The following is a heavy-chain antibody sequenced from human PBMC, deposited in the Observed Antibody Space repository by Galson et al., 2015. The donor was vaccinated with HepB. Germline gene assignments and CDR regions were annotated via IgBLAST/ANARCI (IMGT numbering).Heavy chain of an antibody. CDR1: GFTFSRYD. D-gene: IGHD3-10*01. CDR3: ARGGLGSFYYFDY. J-gene: IGHJ4*02. V-gene: IGHV3-13*05. CDR2: IGSADDP. Sequence: SLRLSCAASGFTFSRYDMHWVRQVTGKGLEWVSTIGSADDPYYPGSVKGRFTISRENAKNSVYLQMNSLRAGDTAVYYCARGGLGSFYYFDYWGQGTLVTVSS.